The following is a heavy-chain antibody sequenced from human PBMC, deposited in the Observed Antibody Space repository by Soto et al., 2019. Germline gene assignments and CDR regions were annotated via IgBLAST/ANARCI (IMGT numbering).Heavy chain of an antibody. V-gene: IGHV3-11*01. CDR1: GFTFSDYY. Sequence: GGSLRLSCAASGFTFSDYYMSWIRQTPGKGLEWVSYISSSGSTIYYGDSVKGRFTISRDNAKNSLYLQMNSLRAEDTAVYYCAREMLTTVTYDAYDIWGQGTMVTVSS. J-gene: IGHJ3*02. CDR2: ISSSGSTI. D-gene: IGHD4-17*01. CDR3: AREMLTTVTYDAYDI.